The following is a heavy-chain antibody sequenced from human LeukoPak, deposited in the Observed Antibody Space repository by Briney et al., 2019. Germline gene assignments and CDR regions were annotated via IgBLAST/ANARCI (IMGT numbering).Heavy chain of an antibody. CDR3: AKNPPLASRVVVIFFDY. J-gene: IGHJ4*02. CDR2: ISGGGGST. Sequence: PGGSLRLSCAVSGLTFSSYGMSWVRQAPGKGLEWVSAISGGGGSTFYADSVKGRFTISRDNSKNTLYLQMNSLRAEDTAVYYCAKNPPLASRVVVIFFDYWGQGTLVTVSS. V-gene: IGHV3-23*01. CDR1: GLTFSSYG. D-gene: IGHD3-22*01.